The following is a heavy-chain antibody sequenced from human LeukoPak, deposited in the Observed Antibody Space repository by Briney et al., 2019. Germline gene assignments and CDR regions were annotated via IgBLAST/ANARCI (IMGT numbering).Heavy chain of an antibody. CDR1: GYTFTSYG. CDR3: ARDGSYSPFDY. V-gene: IGHV1-2*02. J-gene: IGHJ4*02. D-gene: IGHD1-26*01. Sequence: ASVKVSCKASGYTFTSYGISWVRQAPGQGLEWMGWINPNSGGTNYAQKFQGRVTMTRDTSISTAYTELSRLRSDDTAVYYCARDGSYSPFDYWGQGTLVTVSS. CDR2: INPNSGGT.